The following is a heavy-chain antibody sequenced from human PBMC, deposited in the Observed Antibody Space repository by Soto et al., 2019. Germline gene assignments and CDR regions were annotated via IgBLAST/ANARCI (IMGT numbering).Heavy chain of an antibody. CDR1: GYPFTSYG. Sequence: QVQLVQSGAEVKKPGASVEVSCKASGYPFTSYGISWVRQAPGQGLAWMGWISAYNGNTNYAQKLQGRVTMTTDTPTSTAYMELRSLRSDDTVVYYCAREGGLSRASSGYRLGYWGQGTLVTVSS. CDR2: ISAYNGNT. D-gene: IGHD3-22*01. V-gene: IGHV1-18*04. J-gene: IGHJ4*02. CDR3: AREGGLSRASSGYRLGY.